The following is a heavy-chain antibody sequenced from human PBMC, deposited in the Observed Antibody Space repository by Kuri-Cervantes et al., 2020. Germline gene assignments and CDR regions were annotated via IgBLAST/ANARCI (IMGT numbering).Heavy chain of an antibody. CDR3: ARGVGLRYVAAGSFSTYYYYYGMDV. V-gene: IGHV4-34*01. D-gene: IGHD6-13*01. CDR2: INHSGST. Sequence: SETLSLTCAVYGGSFSGYYWSWIRQPLGKGLEWIGEINHSGSTNYNPSLKSRVTISVDTSKNQFSLKLSSVTAADTAVYYCARGVGLRYVAAGSFSTYYYYYGMDVWGQGTTVTVSS. CDR1: GGSFSGYY. J-gene: IGHJ6*02.